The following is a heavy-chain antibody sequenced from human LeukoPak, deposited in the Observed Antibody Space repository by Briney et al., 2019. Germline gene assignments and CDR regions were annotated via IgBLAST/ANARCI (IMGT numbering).Heavy chain of an antibody. V-gene: IGHV1-3*01. CDR3: ARGGRSSSWYSGAFDI. D-gene: IGHD6-13*01. CDR1: GYTFASYA. J-gene: IGHJ3*02. CDR2: INAGNGNT. Sequence: ASVKVSCKASGYTFASYAMHWVRQAPGQRLEWMGWINAGNGNTKYSQKFQGRVTITRDTSASTAYMELSSLRSEDTAVYYCARGGRSSSWYSGAFDIWGQGTTVTVSS.